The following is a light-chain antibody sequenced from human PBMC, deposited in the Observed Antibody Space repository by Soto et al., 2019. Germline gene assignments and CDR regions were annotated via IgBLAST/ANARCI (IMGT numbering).Light chain of an antibody. V-gene: IGLV7-43*01. J-gene: IGLJ3*02. Sequence: QAVVTQEPSLTVSPGETVTLTCGSSTGAVTSGYYPNWFQQKPGQAPRPLIYSISNKHFWTPARFSGSLLGDKAALTLSGVQPEDEAEYYCLLYYDGAQVFGGGPNVTVL. CDR1: TGAVTSGYY. CDR3: LLYYDGAQV. CDR2: SIS.